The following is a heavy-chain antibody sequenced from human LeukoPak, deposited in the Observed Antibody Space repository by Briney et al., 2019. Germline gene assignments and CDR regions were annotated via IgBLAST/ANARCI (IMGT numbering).Heavy chain of an antibody. CDR3: ARDRGFGGVIPAEFDY. V-gene: IGHV4-59*01. J-gene: IGHJ4*02. CDR1: GGSISSYY. Sequence: SETLSLTCTVSGGSISSYYWSWIRQPPGKGLEWIGYIYYSGSTNYNPSLKSRVTISVDTSKNQFSLKLSSVTAADTAVYYCARDRGFGGVIPAEFDYWGQGTLVTVSS. CDR2: IYYSGST. D-gene: IGHD3-16*02.